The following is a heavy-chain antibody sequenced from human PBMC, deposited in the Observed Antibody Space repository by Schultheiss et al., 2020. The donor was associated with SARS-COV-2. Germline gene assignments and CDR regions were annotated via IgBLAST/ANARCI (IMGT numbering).Heavy chain of an antibody. CDR2: ISYDGSNK. Sequence: GESLKISCAASGFTFSSYGMHWVRQAPGKGLEWVAVISYDGSNKYYADSVKGRFTISRDNSKNTLYLQMNSLRAEDTAVYYCAKAFYITFPDYWGQGTLVTVSS. J-gene: IGHJ4*02. CDR1: GFTFSSYG. CDR3: AKAFYITFPDY. V-gene: IGHV3-30*18. D-gene: IGHD1-14*01.